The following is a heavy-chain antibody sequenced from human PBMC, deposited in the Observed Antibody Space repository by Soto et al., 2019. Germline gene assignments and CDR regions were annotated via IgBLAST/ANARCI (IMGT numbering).Heavy chain of an antibody. D-gene: IGHD2-21*02. Sequence: QVQLQESGPGLVKPSQTLSLTCTVSGGSISSGGYYWSWIRQHPGKGLVWIGYIYYSGSTYYNPSLKSRVTITVDTSKNQFSLKLSSVTAAYTAVYYCARVPLVDIVGVTGYFDYWGQGTLVTVSS. J-gene: IGHJ4*02. V-gene: IGHV4-31*03. CDR3: ARVPLVDIVGVTGYFDY. CDR1: GGSISSGGYY. CDR2: IYYSGST.